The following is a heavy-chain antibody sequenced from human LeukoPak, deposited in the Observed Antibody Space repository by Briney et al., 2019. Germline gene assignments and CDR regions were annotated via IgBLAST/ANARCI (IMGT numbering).Heavy chain of an antibody. CDR2: INSDGSIT. J-gene: IGHJ4*02. CDR3: AKVSPGY. CDR1: GFTFSSYW. V-gene: IGHV3-74*01. Sequence: PGGSLRLSSAASGFTFSSYWIHWVRQAAGKGLLWGSSINSDGSITSYADFVMGRFTISRDNAKNTLYLQMTSLRDEDTAVYYCAKVSPGYWGQGTLVTVSS.